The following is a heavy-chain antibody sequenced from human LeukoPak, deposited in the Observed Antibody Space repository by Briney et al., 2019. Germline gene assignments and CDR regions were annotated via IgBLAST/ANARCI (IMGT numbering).Heavy chain of an antibody. CDR2: ISSSSSTI. J-gene: IGHJ4*02. CDR1: GFTFSSYS. Sequence: GGSLRLSCAASGFTFSSYSMNWVRQAPGKGLEWVSYISSSSSTIYYADSVKGRFTISRDNAKNSLYLQMNSLRAEDTAVYYCARVGNWLQFDYWGQGTLVTVSS. V-gene: IGHV3-48*04. D-gene: IGHD3-9*01. CDR3: ARVGNWLQFDY.